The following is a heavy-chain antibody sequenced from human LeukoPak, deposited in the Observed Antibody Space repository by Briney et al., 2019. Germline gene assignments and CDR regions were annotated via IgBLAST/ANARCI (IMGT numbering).Heavy chain of an antibody. CDR1: GYTFTNSD. CDR3: ATLLSGSSDAFDI. J-gene: IGHJ3*02. Sequence: ASVKVSCKASGYTFTNSDISWVRQASGQGLEWMGWMNPNSGNTGYAQKFRGRVTITRNTSISTAYMELSSLRSEDTAVYYCATLLSGSSDAFDIWGQGTMVTVSS. D-gene: IGHD1-26*01. V-gene: IGHV1-8*03. CDR2: MNPNSGNT.